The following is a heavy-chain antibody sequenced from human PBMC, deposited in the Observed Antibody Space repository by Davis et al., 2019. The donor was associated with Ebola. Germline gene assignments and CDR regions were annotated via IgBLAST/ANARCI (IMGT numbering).Heavy chain of an antibody. CDR2: INPNSGGT. D-gene: IGHD3-3*01. Sequence: ASVKVSCKASGYTFTSYYMHWVRQAPGQGLEWMGWINPNSGGTNYAQKLQGRVTMTTDTSTSTAYMELRSLRSDDTAVYYCARDDYLPYYDFWSGYGGDAFDIWGQGTMVTVSS. V-gene: IGHV1-2*02. CDR3: ARDDYLPYYDFWSGYGGDAFDI. CDR1: GYTFTSYY. J-gene: IGHJ3*02.